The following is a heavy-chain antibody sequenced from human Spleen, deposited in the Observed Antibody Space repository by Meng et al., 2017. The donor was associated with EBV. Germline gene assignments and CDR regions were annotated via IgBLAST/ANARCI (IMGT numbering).Heavy chain of an antibody. Sequence: EVQLVESXXXXVXXGGSLRLSCAASGFTFSSYWMHWVRQAPGKGLVWVSRLNEDGATTTYADSVKGRFTISRDNAKNTLYLHMNSLRADDTAVYYCSRDLVGSDDYWGQGTLVTVSS. CDR3: SRDLVGSDDY. D-gene: IGHD2-8*02. CDR2: LNEDGATT. V-gene: IGHV3-74*01. J-gene: IGHJ4*02. CDR1: GFTFSSYW.